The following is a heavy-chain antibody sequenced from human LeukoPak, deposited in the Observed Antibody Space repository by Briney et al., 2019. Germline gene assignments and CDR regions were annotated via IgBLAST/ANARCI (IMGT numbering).Heavy chain of an antibody. J-gene: IGHJ3*02. V-gene: IGHV4-61*02. CDR1: GGSISSGSYY. D-gene: IGHD3-9*01. CDR2: IYTSGST. CDR3: AREPDGLRYFDRVKAFDI. Sequence: PSQTLSLTCTVSGGSISSGSYYWSWIRQPAGKGLEWIGRIYTSGSTNYNPSLKRRVTISVDTSKNQFSLKLSSVTAEDTAVYYCAREPDGLRYFDRVKAFDIWGQGTMVTVSS.